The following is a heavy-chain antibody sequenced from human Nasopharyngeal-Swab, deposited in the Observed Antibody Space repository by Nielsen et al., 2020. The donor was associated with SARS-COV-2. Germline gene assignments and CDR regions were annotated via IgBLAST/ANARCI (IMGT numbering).Heavy chain of an antibody. Sequence: GESLKISCAASGFTVSSNYMSWVRQAPGKGLEWVSVIYNGGSTYYADSVKGRFTISRDNSKNTLYLQMNSLRAEDTAVYYCARDLTAAGGYQYYGMDVWGQGTTVTVSS. CDR2: IYNGGST. V-gene: IGHV3-53*01. CDR3: ARDLTAAGGYQYYGMDV. CDR1: GFTVSSNY. D-gene: IGHD6-13*01. J-gene: IGHJ6*02.